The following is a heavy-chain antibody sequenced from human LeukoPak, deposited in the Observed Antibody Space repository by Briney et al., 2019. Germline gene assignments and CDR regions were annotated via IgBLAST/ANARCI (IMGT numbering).Heavy chain of an antibody. CDR1: GHTFPKNG. Sequence: GASVNVSCKTSGHTFPKNGIAWVRQAPGQGLEWMGWVVGHTGHTKCTQKFQGRVVMTTDTSTATSYMELRSLKYDDTAIYYCVTVGRLHYVLEDWGQGTLVTVSS. CDR3: VTVGRLHYVLED. V-gene: IGHV1-18*01. D-gene: IGHD1-20*01. J-gene: IGHJ4*02. CDR2: VVGHTGHT.